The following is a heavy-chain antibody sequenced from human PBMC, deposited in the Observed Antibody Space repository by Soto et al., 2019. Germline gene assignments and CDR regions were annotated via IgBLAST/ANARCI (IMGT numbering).Heavy chain of an antibody. D-gene: IGHD3-22*01. Sequence: GGSLRLSCTASGFTFNKYAMSWVRQAPGKGLEWVSAITDSGAASHYADSVKGRFTVSRDNSKNTLYLQMNSLRADDTAVYYCARGRTVRNYADDSSDYFYFSDYWGQGTQVTVSS. CDR3: ARGRTVRNYADDSSDYFYFSDY. CDR2: ITDSGAAS. CDR1: GFTFNKYA. V-gene: IGHV3-23*01. J-gene: IGHJ4*02.